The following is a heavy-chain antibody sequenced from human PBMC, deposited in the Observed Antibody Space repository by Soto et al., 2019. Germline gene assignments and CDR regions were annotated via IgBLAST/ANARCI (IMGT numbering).Heavy chain of an antibody. D-gene: IGHD2-2*03. V-gene: IGHV3-64*01. Sequence: GGSLRLSCAASGFTFSSYAMHWVRQAPGKGLEYVSAISSNGGSTYYANSVKGRFTISRDNSKNTLYLQMGSLRAEDMAVYYCASAHPGGYCSSTSCPPDYWGQGTLVTVSS. J-gene: IGHJ4*02. CDR1: GFTFSSYA. CDR3: ASAHPGGYCSSTSCPPDY. CDR2: ISSNGGST.